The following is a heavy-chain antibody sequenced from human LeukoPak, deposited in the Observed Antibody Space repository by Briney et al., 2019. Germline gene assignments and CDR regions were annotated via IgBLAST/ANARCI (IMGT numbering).Heavy chain of an antibody. J-gene: IGHJ6*02. Sequence: GGSLRLSCAASGFTFSSYAMSWVRQAPGKGLEWVSAISGSGGSTYYADSVKGRFTISRDNSKNTLYLQMNSLRAEDTAVYYCARNTGRRSGGSCYPFCGMDVWGQGTTVTVSS. D-gene: IGHD2-15*01. CDR3: ARNTGRRSGGSCYPFCGMDV. CDR1: GFTFSSYA. V-gene: IGHV3-23*01. CDR2: ISGSGGST.